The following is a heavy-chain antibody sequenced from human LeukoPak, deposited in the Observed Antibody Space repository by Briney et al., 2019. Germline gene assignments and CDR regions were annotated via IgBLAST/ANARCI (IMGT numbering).Heavy chain of an antibody. J-gene: IGHJ6*02. CDR1: GYIFTSYG. D-gene: IGHD3-22*01. Sequence: ASVNVSCMASGYIFTSYGISWVRLAPGQGLEWMGWISAYNGNTNYSQKLQGRVTMTTDTSTSTAYMELRSLRSDDTAVYYCARDGPPVDRYYYDSSGYYYYYYGMDVWGQGTTVTVSS. V-gene: IGHV1-18*01. CDR3: ARDGPPVDRYYYDSSGYYYYYYGMDV. CDR2: ISAYNGNT.